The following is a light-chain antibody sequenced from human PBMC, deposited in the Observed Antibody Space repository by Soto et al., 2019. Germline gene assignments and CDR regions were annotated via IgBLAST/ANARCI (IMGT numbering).Light chain of an antibody. V-gene: IGLV2-14*01. Sequence: QSALTQPASVSGSPGQSITISCTGTSSDIGTYNYVSWYQQHPGKVPKLMIYEVSNRPSGVSNRFSGSKSGNTASLPISGLQAEDEADYYCSSYTTSSTQVFGGGTKLTVL. CDR1: SSDIGTYNY. CDR3: SSYTTSSTQV. CDR2: EVS. J-gene: IGLJ3*02.